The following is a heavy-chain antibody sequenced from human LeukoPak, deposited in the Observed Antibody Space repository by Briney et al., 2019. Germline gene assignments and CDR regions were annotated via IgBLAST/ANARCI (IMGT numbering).Heavy chain of an antibody. CDR2: IIPIFGIA. CDR1: GGTFSSYA. V-gene: IGHV1-69*04. CDR3: ARDSLRYQPRGWFDP. D-gene: IGHD3-9*01. J-gene: IGHJ5*02. Sequence: SVKVSCKASGGTFSSYAISWVRQAPGQGLEWMGRIIPIFGIANYAQKFQGRVTITADKSTSTAYMELSSLRSEDTAVYYCARDSLRYQPRGWFDPWGQGTLVTVSS.